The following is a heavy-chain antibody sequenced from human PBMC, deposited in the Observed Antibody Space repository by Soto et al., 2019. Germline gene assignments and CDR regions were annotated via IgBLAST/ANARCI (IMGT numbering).Heavy chain of an antibody. CDR3: ATYSGNYERYGVYYGMDV. CDR1: GFTFSNYA. Sequence: SLKISCAASGFTFSNYAISWVRQAPGKGLEWVSSISGSGGSTYYADSVKGRFTISRDNSKNTLYLQMNSLRAEDTAVYYCATYSGNYERYGVYYGMDVWGQGTTVTVSS. D-gene: IGHD1-26*01. V-gene: IGHV3-23*01. CDR2: ISGSGGST. J-gene: IGHJ6*02.